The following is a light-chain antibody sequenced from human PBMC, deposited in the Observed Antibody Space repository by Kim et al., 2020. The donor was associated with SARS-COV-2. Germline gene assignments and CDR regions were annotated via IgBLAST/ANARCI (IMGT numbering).Light chain of an antibody. CDR1: KLGDKY. V-gene: IGLV3-1*01. CDR3: QAWDSSTNV. Sequence: SYELTQPPSVSVSPGQTASITCSGDKLGDKYACWYQQKPGQSPVLVIYQDSKRPSGIPERFSGSNSGNTATLTISGTQAMDEADYYCQAWDSSTNVFGTGTKSPS. J-gene: IGLJ1*01. CDR2: QDS.